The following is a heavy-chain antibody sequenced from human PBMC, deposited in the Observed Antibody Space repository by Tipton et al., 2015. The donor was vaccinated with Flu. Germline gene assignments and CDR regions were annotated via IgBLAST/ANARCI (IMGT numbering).Heavy chain of an antibody. J-gene: IGHJ4*02. D-gene: IGHD3-9*01. CDR1: GFTFSSYG. Sequence: SLRLSCAASGFTFSSYGMHWVRQAPGKGLEWVAVISYDGSNKYYADSVKGRFTISRDNSKNTLYLQMNSLRAEDTAVYYCASDYQLPPLRYFDWSSSFDYWGQGTLVTVSS. CDR3: ASDYQLPPLRYFDWSSSFDY. CDR2: ISYDGSNK. V-gene: IGHV3-30*03.